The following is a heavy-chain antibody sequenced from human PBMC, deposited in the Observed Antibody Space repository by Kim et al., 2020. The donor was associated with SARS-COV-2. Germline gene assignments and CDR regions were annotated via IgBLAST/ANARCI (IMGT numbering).Heavy chain of an antibody. CDR3: ARDDYAIQRDYYYGMDV. D-gene: IGHD4-17*01. V-gene: IGHV1-69*13. J-gene: IGHJ6*02. CDR1: GGTFSSYA. CDR2: IIPIFGTA. Sequence: SVKVSCKASGGTFSSYAISWVRQAPGQGLEWMGGIIPIFGTANYAQKFQGRVTITADESTSTAYMELSSLRSEDTAVYYCARDDYAIQRDYYYGMDVWGQGTTVTVSS.